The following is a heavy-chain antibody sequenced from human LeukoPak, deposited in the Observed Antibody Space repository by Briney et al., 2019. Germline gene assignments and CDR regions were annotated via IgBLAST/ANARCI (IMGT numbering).Heavy chain of an antibody. CDR3: ARRGSTDY. V-gene: IGHV3-7*03. D-gene: IGHD2/OR15-2a*01. CDR2: IKQDGSEK. CDR1: GFTFSSYW. J-gene: IGHJ4*02. Sequence: GGSLRLSCVASGFTFSSYWMSWVRQAPGKGLEWVANIKQDGSEKYYVDSVKGRFTISRDNAKNSLYLQMNSLRAEDTAVYYCARRGSTDYWGQGTLVTVSS.